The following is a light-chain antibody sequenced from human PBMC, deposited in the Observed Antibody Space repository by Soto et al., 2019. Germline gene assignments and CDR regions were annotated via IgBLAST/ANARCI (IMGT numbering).Light chain of an antibody. CDR1: QSVSSNY. J-gene: IGKJ5*01. Sequence: EIVLTQSPGTLSLSPGERATLSCRASQSVSSNYLAWYQQKPGQAPRLLIYGASSRATGIPDRFSGSGSGTDLTITISRLEPEDCEVYYCQQYGSSPMTFGQGTRLEIK. CDR3: QQYGSSPMT. CDR2: GAS. V-gene: IGKV3-20*01.